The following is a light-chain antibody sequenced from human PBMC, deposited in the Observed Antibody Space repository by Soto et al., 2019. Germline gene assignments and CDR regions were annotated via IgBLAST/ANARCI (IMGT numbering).Light chain of an antibody. V-gene: IGLV2-11*01. CDR3: CSYAGSYTFDVV. CDR2: DVS. CDR1: SSDVGGYNY. J-gene: IGLJ2*01. Sequence: QSVLTQPRSVSGSPRQSVTISYTGTSSDVGGYNYVSRYQQHPGKAPKLMIYDVSKRPSGVPDRFSGSKSGNTASLTISGLQAENEADYYCCSYAGSYTFDVVFGGGTKVTVL.